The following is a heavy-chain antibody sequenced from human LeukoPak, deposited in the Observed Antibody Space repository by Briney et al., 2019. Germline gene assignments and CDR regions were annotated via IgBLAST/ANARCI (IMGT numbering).Heavy chain of an antibody. CDR2: IYHSGST. D-gene: IGHD3-3*01. J-gene: IGHJ6*03. CDR3: ASSRLRFLEWLLYGGYYMDV. V-gene: IGHV4-38-2*02. CDR1: GYSISSGYY. Sequence: SETLSLTCTVSGYSISSGYYWGWIRQPPGKGLEWIGSIYHSGSTYYNPSLKSRVTISVDTSKNQFSLKLSSVTAADTAVYYCASSRLRFLEWLLYGGYYMDVWGKGTTVTVSS.